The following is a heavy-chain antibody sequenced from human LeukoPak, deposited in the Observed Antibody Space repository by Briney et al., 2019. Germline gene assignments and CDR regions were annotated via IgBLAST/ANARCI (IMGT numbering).Heavy chain of an antibody. CDR3: ARGAYYYDSSGYFTFHI. D-gene: IGHD3-22*01. Sequence: SETLSLTCTVSGGSISSYYWSWIRQPAGKGLEWIGRIYTSGRTNYNPSLKSRVTMSVDMSKNQFFLDLSSVTAADTAVYYCARGAYYYDSSGYFTFHIWGQGTMVTVSS. CDR1: GGSISSYY. J-gene: IGHJ3*02. V-gene: IGHV4-4*07. CDR2: IYTSGRT.